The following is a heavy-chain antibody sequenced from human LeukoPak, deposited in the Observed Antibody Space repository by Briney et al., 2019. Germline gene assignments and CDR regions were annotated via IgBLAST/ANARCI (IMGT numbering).Heavy chain of an antibody. Sequence: SETLSLTCTVSGGSISSHYWAWIRQPPGKGLEWIGYISYTGTTNYNPSLKSRVTISVDTSKNQFSLKLRSVTAADTAVYYCAREGYSSDWYDYWGQGTLVTVSS. D-gene: IGHD6-13*01. CDR2: ISYTGTT. CDR3: AREGYSSDWYDY. V-gene: IGHV4-59*11. CDR1: GGSISSHY. J-gene: IGHJ4*02.